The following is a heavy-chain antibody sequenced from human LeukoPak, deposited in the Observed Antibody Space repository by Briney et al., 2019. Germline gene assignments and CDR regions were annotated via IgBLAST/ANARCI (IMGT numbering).Heavy chain of an antibody. CDR2: IYSVGTT. J-gene: IGHJ5*02. D-gene: IGHD6-19*01. CDR3: ARGSGWLDR. CDR1: GFTVSNTF. Sequence: GGSLRLSCEVSGFTVSNTFMSWVRQAPGKGLEWVAVIYSVGTTYYADSVKGRFTISRGNSKNTLYLQMNSLRAEDTAVYYCARGSGWLDRWGQGTLVTVSS. V-gene: IGHV3-53*01.